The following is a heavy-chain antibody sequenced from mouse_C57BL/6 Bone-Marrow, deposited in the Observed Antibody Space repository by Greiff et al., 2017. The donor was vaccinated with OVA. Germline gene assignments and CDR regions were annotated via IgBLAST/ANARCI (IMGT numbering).Heavy chain of an antibody. J-gene: IGHJ1*03. CDR2: INPYNGGT. CDR1: GYTFTDYY. D-gene: IGHD1-1*01. Sequence: EVQLQQSGPVLVKPGASVKMSCKASGYTFTDYYMNWVKQSHGKSLEWIGVINPYNGGTSYNQKFKGKATLTVDKSSSTAYMELNSLTSDDSAVYYCARKPHYYGSSYPHWYFDVWGTGTTVTVSS. CDR3: ARKPHYYGSSYPHWYFDV. V-gene: IGHV1-19*01.